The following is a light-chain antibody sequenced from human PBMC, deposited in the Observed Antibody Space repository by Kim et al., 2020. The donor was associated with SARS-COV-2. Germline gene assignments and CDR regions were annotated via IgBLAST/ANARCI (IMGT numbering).Light chain of an antibody. Sequence: KVPTSSSAGDSNIGSNIVNWYQHLPGTAPKLLIYSNNLPPSGVPDRFSGSKSGTSASLAISGLQSEDEADYYCAAWDDSLNGHVVFGGGTQLTVL. CDR3: AAWDDSLNGHVV. J-gene: IGLJ2*01. CDR1: DSNIGSNI. V-gene: IGLV1-44*01. CDR2: SNN.